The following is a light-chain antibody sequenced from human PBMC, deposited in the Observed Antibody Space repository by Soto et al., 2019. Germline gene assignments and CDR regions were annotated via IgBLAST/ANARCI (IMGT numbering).Light chain of an antibody. V-gene: IGKV3-20*01. CDR3: QQFSSYPLT. CDR2: DAF. Sequence: EFVLTQSPGTLSLSPGERATLSCRASQTVRNNYLARYQQKPGQAPRLLIYDAFSRATGIPDRFSGGRSGTDFTLTLSRLEPEDFAVYYCQQFSSYPLTFGGGTKVEIK. J-gene: IGKJ4*01. CDR1: QTVRNNY.